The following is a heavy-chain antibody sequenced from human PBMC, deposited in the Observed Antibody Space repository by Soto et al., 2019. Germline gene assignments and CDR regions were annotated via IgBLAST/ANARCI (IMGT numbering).Heavy chain of an antibody. CDR2: IKSKTDGGTT. V-gene: IGHV3-15*01. J-gene: IGHJ4*02. CDR3: TTAFPDFWNGHIDF. CDR1: GFTFNNAW. D-gene: IGHD3-3*01. Sequence: GGSLRLSCAASGFTFNNAWMSWVRQAPGKGLEWVGRIKSKTDGGTTDYAAAVKGRFTISRDDSKNTLYLQMNSLKTEDTAVYYCTTAFPDFWNGHIDFWGQGTLVTVSS.